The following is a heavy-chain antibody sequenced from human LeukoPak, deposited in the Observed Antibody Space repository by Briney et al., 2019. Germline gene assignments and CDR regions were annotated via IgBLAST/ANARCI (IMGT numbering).Heavy chain of an antibody. J-gene: IGHJ4*02. CDR2: IWYDGSNK. D-gene: IGHD6-6*01. CDR3: ARAQSEYSSSSLDY. CDR1: GFTFSSYG. V-gene: IGHV3-33*08. Sequence: PGGSLRLSCAASGFTFSSYGMHWVRQAPGKGLEWVAVIWYDGSNKYYADSVKGRFTISRDNSKNTLYLQMNSLRAEDTAVYYCARAQSEYSSSSLDYWGQGTLVTVSS.